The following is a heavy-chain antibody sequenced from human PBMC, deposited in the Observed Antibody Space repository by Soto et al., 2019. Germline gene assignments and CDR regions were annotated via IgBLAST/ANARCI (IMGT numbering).Heavy chain of an antibody. CDR1: GGSISSGGYY. CDR3: ARDMYDSSGYYYVGLGSFDP. CDR2: IYYSGNT. J-gene: IGHJ5*02. V-gene: IGHV4-31*03. D-gene: IGHD3-22*01. Sequence: QVQLQESGPGLVKPSQTLSLTCTVSGGSISSGGYYWSWIRQHPGKGLEWIRNIYYSGNTYYNPSLKFRVTLSVEASKNLFPLKMSSVPAEGSVVYCCARDMYDSSGYYYVGLGSFDPWGQGTLVTVSS.